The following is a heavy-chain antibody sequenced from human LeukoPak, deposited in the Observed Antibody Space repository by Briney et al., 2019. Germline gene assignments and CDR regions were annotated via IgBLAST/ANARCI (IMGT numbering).Heavy chain of an antibody. J-gene: IGHJ3*02. Sequence: GESLKISCKGSGYSFSSYYIGWVRQMPGKGLEWMGIIYPGDSDARYSPSFQGLVTISADQSISTAYLQWSSLKASDTATYYCARQGTTRRSGHDAFDIWGQGTMVTVSS. V-gene: IGHV5-51*01. CDR3: ARQGTTRRSGHDAFDI. CDR1: GYSFSSYY. D-gene: IGHD1/OR15-1a*01. CDR2: IYPGDSDA.